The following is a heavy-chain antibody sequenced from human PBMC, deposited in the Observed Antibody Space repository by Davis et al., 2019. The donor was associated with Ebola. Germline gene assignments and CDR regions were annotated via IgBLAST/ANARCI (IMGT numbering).Heavy chain of an antibody. J-gene: IGHJ5*02. D-gene: IGHD2-15*01. Sequence: GESLKISCAASGFTFSSYGMHWVRQAPGKGLEWVSSISSDSDYIYYADSAKGRFTISRDNAKNSLYLQMNSLRAEDTAVYYCAKDLWYCSGGSCYRGWFDPWGQGTLVTVSS. CDR3: AKDLWYCSGGSCYRGWFDP. CDR2: ISSDSDYI. CDR1: GFTFSSYG. V-gene: IGHV3-21*04.